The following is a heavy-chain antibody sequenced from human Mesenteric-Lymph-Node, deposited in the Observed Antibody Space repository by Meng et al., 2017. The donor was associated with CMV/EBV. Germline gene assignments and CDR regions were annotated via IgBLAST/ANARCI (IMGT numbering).Heavy chain of an antibody. CDR2: IYYSGST. Sequence: SGGSSSSSSYYWGWIRQPPGKGLEWIGSIYYSGSTYYNPSLKSRVTISVDTSKNQFSLKLSSVTAADTAVYYCATIRAIAAAGTVDYWGQGTLVTVSS. CDR3: ATIRAIAAAGTVDY. V-gene: IGHV4-39*01. J-gene: IGHJ4*02. CDR1: GGSSSSSSYY. D-gene: IGHD6-13*01.